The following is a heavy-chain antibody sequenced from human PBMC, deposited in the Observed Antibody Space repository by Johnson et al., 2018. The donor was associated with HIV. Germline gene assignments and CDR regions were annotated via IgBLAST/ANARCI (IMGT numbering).Heavy chain of an antibody. CDR3: AKDVGDGYNRWGAFDF. CDR2: TGSGGRT. CDR1: GFTVRSNY. D-gene: IGHD5-24*01. Sequence: VQLVESGGGLIQPGGSLRLSCAASGFTVRSNYMSWVRQAPGRGLEWVSAITGSGGRTYYADSVKGRFTISRDNSKNTLYLQMNRLRAEDTAVYYCAKDVGDGYNRWGAFDFWGQGTMVTVSS. V-gene: IGHV3-53*01. J-gene: IGHJ3*01.